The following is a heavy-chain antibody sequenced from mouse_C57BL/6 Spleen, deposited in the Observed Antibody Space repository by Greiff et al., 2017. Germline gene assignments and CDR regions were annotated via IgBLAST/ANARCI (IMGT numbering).Heavy chain of an antibody. CDR2: INPNNGGT. Sequence: EVQLQQSGPELVKPGASVKMSCKASGYTFTDYNMHWVKQSHGKSLEWIGYINPNNGGTSSNQKFKGKATVTVNKSSSTAYMELRSLTSEDSAVYYCASRYYDYDEVDYWGQGTTLTVSS. J-gene: IGHJ2*01. V-gene: IGHV1-22*01. CDR1: GYTFTDYN. CDR3: ASRYYDYDEVDY. D-gene: IGHD2-4*01.